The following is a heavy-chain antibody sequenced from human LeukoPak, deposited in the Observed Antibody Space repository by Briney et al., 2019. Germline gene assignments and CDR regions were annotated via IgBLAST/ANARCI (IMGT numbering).Heavy chain of an antibody. CDR2: IYYSGST. CDR3: VQIYSNYYYYMDV. J-gene: IGHJ6*03. D-gene: IGHD4-11*01. Sequence: SETLSLTCTVSGGSISSYYWSWLRQPPGKGLEWIGYIYYSGSTFYNPSLKSRVTISVDTSKNQFSLKLSSVTAADTAVYYCVQIYSNYYYYMDVWGQGTTVTVSS. V-gene: IGHV4-59*04. CDR1: GGSISSYY.